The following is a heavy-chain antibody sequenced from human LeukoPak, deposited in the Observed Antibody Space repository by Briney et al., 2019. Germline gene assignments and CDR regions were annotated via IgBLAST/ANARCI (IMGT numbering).Heavy chain of an antibody. V-gene: IGHV4-59*01. J-gene: IGHJ5*02. Sequence: SETLSLTCTVSGGSISSYYWSWIRQPPGKGLGWIGYIYYSGSTNYNPSLKSRVTISVDTSKNQFSLKLSSVTAADTAVYYCARDAGDYGLNWFDPWGQGTLVTVSS. CDR1: GGSISSYY. CDR3: ARDAGDYGLNWFDP. CDR2: IYYSGST. D-gene: IGHD4-17*01.